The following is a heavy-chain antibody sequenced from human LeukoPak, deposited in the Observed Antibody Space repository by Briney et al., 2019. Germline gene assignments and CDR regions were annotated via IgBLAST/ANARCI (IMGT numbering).Heavy chain of an antibody. Sequence: ASGKVSCKASGYTFKFYAMNWVRQAPGQGLEWMGWINTNTGNPTYAQGFTGRFVFSLDASVNTAYLQIDSLKAADTAVYSCTRTNFGLGSRDGLHIWRQGTMVTVSS. CDR2: INTNTGNP. CDR1: GYTFKFYA. J-gene: IGHJ3*02. D-gene: IGHD3-10*01. V-gene: IGHV7-4-1*01. CDR3: TRTNFGLGSRDGLHI.